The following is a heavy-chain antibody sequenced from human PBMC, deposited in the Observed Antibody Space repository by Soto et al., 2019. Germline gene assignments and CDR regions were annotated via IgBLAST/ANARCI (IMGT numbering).Heavy chain of an antibody. CDR1: GGSFSSYY. CDR3: ASHYYDFWSCQSGYYFDY. J-gene: IGHJ4*02. D-gene: IGHD3-3*01. Sequence: KTSETLSLTCSVSGGSFSSYYWIWIRQPAGKGLEWIGRIYTSGSTNYNPSLQSRVSMSVDTSKNQFSLKMRSVTAADTAVYYCASHYYDFWSCQSGYYFDYWGKGTRVTVSS. CDR2: IYTSGST. V-gene: IGHV4-4*07.